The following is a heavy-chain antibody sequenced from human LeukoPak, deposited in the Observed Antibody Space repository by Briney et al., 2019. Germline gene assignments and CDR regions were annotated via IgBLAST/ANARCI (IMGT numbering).Heavy chain of an antibody. CDR3: ARHLGYCSSTSCYEGGYDY. D-gene: IGHD2-2*01. CDR1: GYSFTSYW. V-gene: IGHV5-10-1*01. CDR2: IDPSDSYN. Sequence: GESLQISCKGSGYSFTSYWISWVRQLPGKGLEWMGRIDPSDSYNNYSPSCQGHVTISADKSISTAYLQWSSLKASDTAMYYCARHLGYCSSTSCYEGGYDYWGQGTLVTVSS. J-gene: IGHJ4*02.